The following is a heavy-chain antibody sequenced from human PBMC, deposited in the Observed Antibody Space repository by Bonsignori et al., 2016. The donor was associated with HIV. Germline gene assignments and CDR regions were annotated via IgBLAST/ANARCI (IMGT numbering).Heavy chain of an antibody. V-gene: IGHV4-34*01. D-gene: IGHD2-2*01. CDR1: GGSFSGYY. J-gene: IGHJ6*03. CDR3: ASPYQLLSDHRDYYYMDV. CDR2: INHSGST. Sequence: SETLSLTCAVYGGSFSGYYWSWIRQPPGKGLEWIGEINHSGSTNYNPSLKSRVTISVDTSKNQFSLKLSSVTAADTAVYYCASPYQLLSDHRDYYYMDVWGKGTTVTVSS.